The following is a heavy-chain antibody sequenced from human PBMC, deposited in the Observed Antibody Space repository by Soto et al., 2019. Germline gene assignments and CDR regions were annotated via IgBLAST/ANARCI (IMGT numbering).Heavy chain of an antibody. V-gene: IGHV1-2*02. CDR3: ARVETLYDTSGYSVDGFDF. CDR1: GYRFTDYQ. J-gene: IGHJ3*01. Sequence: QVRLVQSGPEVKKPGASVKVSCKTSGYRFTDYQMHWVRQAPGQGLEWMGWIDPKNGGTTYAQKFQGRVTMTRATSISTAYMELSRLTSDDTALYFCARVETLYDTSGYSVDGFDFWGPGTMVTVSS. D-gene: IGHD3-22*01. CDR2: IDPKNGGT.